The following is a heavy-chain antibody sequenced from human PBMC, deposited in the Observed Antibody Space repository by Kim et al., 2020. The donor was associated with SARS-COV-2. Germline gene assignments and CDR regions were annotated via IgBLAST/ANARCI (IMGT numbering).Heavy chain of an antibody. Sequence: SETLSLTCAVYGGSFSAYSWILIRQAPGKGLEWIGEVNHSGITKYHPSLKSRVTISVDTSKNQFSLKLPSVTAADTAVFYCARGRAGVVPSPILGLGPYYYYYAMDVWGQGTTVTVS. CDR2: VNHSGIT. V-gene: IGHV4-34*01. CDR1: GGSFSAYS. J-gene: IGHJ6*02. D-gene: IGHD3-3*01. CDR3: ARGRAGVVPSPILGLGPYYYYYAMDV.